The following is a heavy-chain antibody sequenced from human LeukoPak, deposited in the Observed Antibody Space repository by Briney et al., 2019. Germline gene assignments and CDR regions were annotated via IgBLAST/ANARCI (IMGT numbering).Heavy chain of an antibody. V-gene: IGHV3-23*01. J-gene: IGHJ4*02. CDR3: AKDITEGTVTILDY. CDR1: GFTFSSYA. D-gene: IGHD4-17*01. Sequence: GGSLRLSCAASGFTFSSYAMSWVRQAPGKGLEWVSAISGRGGSGDYTYYADSVKGRFTVSRDSSKNTLYLQMNSLRAEDTALYYCAKDITEGTVTILDYWGQGTLVTVSS. CDR2: ISGRGGSGDYT.